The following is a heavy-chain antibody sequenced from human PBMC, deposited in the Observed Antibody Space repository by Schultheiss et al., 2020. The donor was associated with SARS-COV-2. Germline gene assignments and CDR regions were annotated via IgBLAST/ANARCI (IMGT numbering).Heavy chain of an antibody. CDR3: ARDVDFPGRFDP. Sequence: SETLSLTCTVSGGSISSYYWSWIRQPPGKGLEWIGYIYNSGSTNYNPSLKSRVTISLDTSKNQFSLKLSSVTAADTAVYYCARDVDFPGRFDPWGQGTLVTVSS. CDR1: GGSISSYY. CDR2: IYNSGST. V-gene: IGHV4-59*01. J-gene: IGHJ5*02.